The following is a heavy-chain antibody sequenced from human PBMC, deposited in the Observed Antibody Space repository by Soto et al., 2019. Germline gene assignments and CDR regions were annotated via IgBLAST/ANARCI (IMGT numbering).Heavy chain of an antibody. Sequence: EMQLLESGGGLVQPGGSLRLSCAASGFTFSSFAMSWVRQAPGKGLDWVSAISGSGGSTYSADSVKGRFTISRDNAKNSLYLEMNSLRAEDTAVYYCARESEDLTSNFDYWGQGTLVTVSS. CDR1: GFTFSSFA. J-gene: IGHJ4*02. V-gene: IGHV3-23*01. CDR3: ARESEDLTSNFDY. CDR2: ISGSGGST.